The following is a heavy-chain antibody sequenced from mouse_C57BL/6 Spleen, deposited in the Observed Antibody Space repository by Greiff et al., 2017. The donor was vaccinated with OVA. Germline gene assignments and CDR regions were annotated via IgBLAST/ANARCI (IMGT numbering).Heavy chain of an antibody. CDR2: INPNNGGT. Sequence: EVQLQQSGPELVKPGASVKISCKASGYTFTDYYMNWVKQSHGKSLEWIGDINPNNGGTSYNQKFKGKATLTVDKSSSTAYLELRSLTSEDSAVYYCARSPYGNYVAWFAYWGQGTLVTVSA. CDR1: GYTFTDYY. J-gene: IGHJ3*01. CDR3: ARSPYGNYVAWFAY. V-gene: IGHV1-26*01. D-gene: IGHD2-1*01.